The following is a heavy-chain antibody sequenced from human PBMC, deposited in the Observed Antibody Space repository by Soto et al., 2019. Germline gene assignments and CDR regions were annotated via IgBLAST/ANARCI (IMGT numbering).Heavy chain of an antibody. V-gene: IGHV4-34*01. CDR1: GGSFSGYY. J-gene: IGHJ2*01. CDR2: INHSGST. D-gene: IGHD2-15*01. Sequence: QVQLQQWGAGLLKPSETLSLTCAVYGGSFSGYYWSWIRQPPGKGLEWIGEINHSGSTNYNPSPKSRVTLSVDTSQNQVSLKLSSGTAADTAVYYCARTSTFCSGGSCYRSYWYFDLWGRGTLVTVSS. CDR3: ARTSTFCSGGSCYRSYWYFDL.